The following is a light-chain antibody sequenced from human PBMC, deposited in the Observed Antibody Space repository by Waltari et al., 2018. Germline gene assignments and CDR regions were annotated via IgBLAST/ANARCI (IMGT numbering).Light chain of an antibody. CDR2: DAS. V-gene: IGKV3-11*01. CDR3: QQRSKWFT. CDR1: QSVSSY. J-gene: IGKJ4*01. Sequence: EVVLTQSPATLALSPGERATLSCRASQSVSSYLAWYQQKPGQAPRLLISDASKRATGIPARFTGSGSGTHFTLTISSLEPEDFAVYYCQQRSKWFTFGGGTKVEIK.